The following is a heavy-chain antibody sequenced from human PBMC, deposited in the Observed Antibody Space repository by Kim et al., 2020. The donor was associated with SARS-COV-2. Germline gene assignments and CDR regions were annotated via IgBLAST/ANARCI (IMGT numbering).Heavy chain of an antibody. J-gene: IGHJ5*02. D-gene: IGHD2-21*01. CDR2: INHSGST. CDR1: GGSFSGYY. CDR3: ARGLPTLWWPHRQTANWFDP. Sequence: SETLSLTCAVYGGSFSGYYWSWIRQPPGKGLEWIGEINHSGSTNYNPSLKSRVTISVDTSKNQFSLKLSSVTAADTAVYYCARGLPTLWWPHRQTANWFDPWGQGTLVTVSS. V-gene: IGHV4-34*01.